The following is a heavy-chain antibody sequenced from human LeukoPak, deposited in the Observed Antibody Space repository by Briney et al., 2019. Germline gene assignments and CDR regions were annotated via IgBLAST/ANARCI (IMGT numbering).Heavy chain of an antibody. Sequence: GGSLRLSCAASGFGFSRYAITWVRQAPGKGLEWVSLITESGHSTYYTKSVKGRFTISRDNSKNTLYLQMNSLGVEDTALYFCAKGFACAENRCYGLDSWAQGILVIVSS. CDR2: ITESGHST. J-gene: IGHJ4*02. CDR1: GFGFSRYA. D-gene: IGHD4/OR15-4a*01. V-gene: IGHV3-23*01. CDR3: AKGFACAENRCYGLDS.